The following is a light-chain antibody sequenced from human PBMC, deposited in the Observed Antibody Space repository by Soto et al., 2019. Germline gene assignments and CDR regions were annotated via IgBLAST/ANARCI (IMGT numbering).Light chain of an antibody. Sequence: QSVLTQPPSASGSPGQSVTISCTGTSRDVGGYNYVSWYQQHPGKAPKLIIYDVSKRPSGVPDRFSGSKSGNTASLTVSGLQTEDEAEYYCSSYAGSKNLIFGGGTKLTVL. CDR3: SSYAGSKNLI. V-gene: IGLV2-8*01. CDR2: DVS. J-gene: IGLJ2*01. CDR1: SRDVGGYNY.